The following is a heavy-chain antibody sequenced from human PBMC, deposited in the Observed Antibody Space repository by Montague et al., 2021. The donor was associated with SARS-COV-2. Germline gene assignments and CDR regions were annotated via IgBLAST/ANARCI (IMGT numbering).Heavy chain of an antibody. CDR1: GGSISYGSYL. J-gene: IGHJ4*02. CDR3: ASSHCGGDCY. D-gene: IGHD2-21*02. V-gene: IGHV4-61*02. Sequence: TLSLTCTVSGGSISYGSYLWTWIRQPAGKGLEWIGRIHTSGSTNYNPSLKSRVAISIDTSKDQFSLELSSVTAADTAVYYCASSHCGGDCYSGQGTLVPVAS. CDR2: IHTSGST.